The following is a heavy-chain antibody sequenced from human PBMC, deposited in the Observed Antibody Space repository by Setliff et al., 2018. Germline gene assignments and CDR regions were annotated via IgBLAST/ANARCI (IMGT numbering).Heavy chain of an antibody. CDR3: ARARNVAARLFDS. Sequence: PSETLSLTCAVSGFSITSGYFWGWIRQPPGKGLEWIGSLYHSGTTYYNPSLKSRVTISVDTSKNQFSLTLRSVTAADTAVYYCARARNVAARLFDSWGQGTLVTVSS. V-gene: IGHV4-38-2*01. CDR2: LYHSGTT. D-gene: IGHD6-6*01. CDR1: GFSITSGYF. J-gene: IGHJ4*02.